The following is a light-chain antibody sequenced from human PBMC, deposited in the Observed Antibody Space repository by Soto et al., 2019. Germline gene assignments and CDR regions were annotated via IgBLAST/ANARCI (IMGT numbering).Light chain of an antibody. Sequence: DIVVTQSPDSLAVSLGERATINCKSSRTGLYSPNSKNSLAWYQQKPGQPPKLLISWASTRESGVPAPFSGSGSGAAFTRTISSLQAGDAAFYHCQQYLGTPVTFGQGTQLEI. J-gene: IGKJ5*01. V-gene: IGKV4-1*01. CDR3: QQYLGTPVT. CDR1: RTGLYSPNSKNS. CDR2: WAS.